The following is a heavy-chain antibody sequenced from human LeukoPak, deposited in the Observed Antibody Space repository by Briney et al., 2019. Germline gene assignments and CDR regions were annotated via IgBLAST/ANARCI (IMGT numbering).Heavy chain of an antibody. Sequence: PGGSLRLSCAASGFTFSDYRMNWVRQAPGKGLEWVANIKQDGSEKYYVDSVKGRFTISRDNAKNSLYLQMNSLRAEDTAVYYCARDQWELPQKTHYYYYYYMDVWGKGTTVTVSS. V-gene: IGHV3-7*01. D-gene: IGHD1-26*01. CDR3: ARDQWELPQKTHYYYYYYMDV. CDR1: GFTFSDYR. J-gene: IGHJ6*03. CDR2: IKQDGSEK.